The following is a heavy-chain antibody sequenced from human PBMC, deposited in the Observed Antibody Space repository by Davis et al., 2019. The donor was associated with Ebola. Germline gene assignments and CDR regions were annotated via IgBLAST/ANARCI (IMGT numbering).Heavy chain of an antibody. D-gene: IGHD2-2*01. V-gene: IGHV3-53*01. CDR3: ATGGSSDY. CDR1: GFTVSSNY. J-gene: IGHJ4*02. CDR2: IYSGGST. Sequence: GESLKISCAASGFTVSSNYMSWVRQAPGKGLEWVSVIYSGGSTYYADSVKGRFTISRDNAKNTLYLQMNSLRAEDTAVYYCATGGSSDYWGQGTLVTVSS.